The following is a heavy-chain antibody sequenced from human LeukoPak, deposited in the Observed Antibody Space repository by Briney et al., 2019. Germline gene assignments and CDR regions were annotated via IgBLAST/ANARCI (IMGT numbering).Heavy chain of an antibody. CDR2: IYYSGST. CDR1: GGSISSSSYY. D-gene: IGHD6-13*01. Sequence: TSETLSLTCTVSGGSISSSSYYWGWIRQPPGKGLEWIGSIYYSGSTYYNPSLKSRVTISVDTSKNQFSLKLSSVTAADTAVYYCAREYFSSSWSIYYMDVWGKGTTVTISS. J-gene: IGHJ6*03. CDR3: AREYFSSSWSIYYMDV. V-gene: IGHV4-39*07.